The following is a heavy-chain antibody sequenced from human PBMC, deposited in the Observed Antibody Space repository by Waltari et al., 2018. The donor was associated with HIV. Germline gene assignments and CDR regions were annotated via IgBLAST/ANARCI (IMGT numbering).Heavy chain of an antibody. CDR1: GFSVSPTY. D-gene: IGHD3-9*01. CDR2: IYGNGKT. V-gene: IGHV3-53*01. CDR3: ARGYFKGLDC. Sequence: EVQLVQSGGDLIQPGGSLSLSCAASGFSVSPTYMTWLRKALGKGLEGGSIIYGNGKTYYADYVRGRFTISRDNYNNTLYLQMNSLKVEDTAFYYGARGYFKGLDCWGQGALVSGS. J-gene: IGHJ4*02.